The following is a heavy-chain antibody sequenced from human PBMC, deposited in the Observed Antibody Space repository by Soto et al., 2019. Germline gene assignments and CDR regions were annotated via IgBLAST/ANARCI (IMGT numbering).Heavy chain of an antibody. D-gene: IGHD3-16*02. V-gene: IGHV1-24*01. CDR3: VGYNEYIWGSYRYHYYFDY. CDR1: GYTLTELS. J-gene: IGHJ4*02. Sequence: QVQLVQSGAEVKKPGASVKVSCKVSGYTLTELSIHWVRQAPGKGLEWMGSFDPEDGETISAQKFQGRVTMTEDTSTDTTYMELSTLRSEDTAVYYFVGYNEYIWGSYRYHYYFDYWGQGTLVTVSS. CDR2: FDPEDGET.